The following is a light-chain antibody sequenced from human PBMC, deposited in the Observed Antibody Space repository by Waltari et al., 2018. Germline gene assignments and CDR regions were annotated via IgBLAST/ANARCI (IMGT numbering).Light chain of an antibody. Sequence: EIELTQSPGALFLSPGERATLSFRTSQSLSTAQLAWYKQRPGQAPSLVIHGASNRASGIPERFSGSGSGTVFTLTITRLEPEDFAVYYCQHYGNSVTFGGGTKVEIK. CDR3: QHYGNSVT. J-gene: IGKJ4*01. V-gene: IGKV3-20*01. CDR2: GAS. CDR1: QSLSTAQ.